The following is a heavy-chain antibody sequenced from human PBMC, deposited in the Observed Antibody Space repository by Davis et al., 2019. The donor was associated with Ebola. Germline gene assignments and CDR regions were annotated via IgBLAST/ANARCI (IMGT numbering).Heavy chain of an antibody. CDR2: INPSGGST. D-gene: IGHD2-15*01. J-gene: IGHJ6*02. V-gene: IGHV1-46*01. CDR3: ARELIVVVVAATNYYYYGMDV. CDR1: GYTFTSYY. Sequence: ASVKVSCKASGYTFTSYYMHWVRQAPGQGLEWMGIINPSGGSTSYAQKFQGRVTMTRDTSTSTVYMELSSLRSEDTAVYYCARELIVVVVAATNYYYYGMDVWGQGTTVAVSS.